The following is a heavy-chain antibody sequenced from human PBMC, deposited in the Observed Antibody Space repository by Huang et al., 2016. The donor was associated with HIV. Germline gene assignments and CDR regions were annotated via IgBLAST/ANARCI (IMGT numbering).Heavy chain of an antibody. V-gene: IGHV3-30*18. CDR2: ISYDGKTK. J-gene: IGHJ4*02. CDR3: AKGGSAAAVLDF. D-gene: IGHD6-13*01. CDR1: GFTFSIYG. Sequence: QVQLVESGGGVVQPGRSLRICCAASGFTFSIYGMNWVRQAPGKGLEWVAVISYDGKTKYYADSVKGRFSISRDKSKTTVYLQLNSLRVEDTAVYYCAKGGSAAAVLDFWGQGTLVTVSS.